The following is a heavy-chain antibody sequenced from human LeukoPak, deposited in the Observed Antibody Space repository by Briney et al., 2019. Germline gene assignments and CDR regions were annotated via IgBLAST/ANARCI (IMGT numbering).Heavy chain of an antibody. CDR2: ISSSSSYI. CDR1: GFTFSSYS. Sequence: GGSLRLSCAASGFTFSSYSMNWVRQAPGKGLEWVSSISSSSSYIYYADSVKGRFTISRDNAKNSLYLQMNSLRAEDTAVYYCARADYGDYGDLDYWGQGTLVTVSS. V-gene: IGHV3-21*01. CDR3: ARADYGDYGDLDY. D-gene: IGHD4-17*01. J-gene: IGHJ4*02.